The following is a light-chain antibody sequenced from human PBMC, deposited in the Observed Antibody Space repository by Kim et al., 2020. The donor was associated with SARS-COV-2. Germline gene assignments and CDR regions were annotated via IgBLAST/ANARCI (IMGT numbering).Light chain of an antibody. Sequence: GHSVTISCTGTSSAVGVYNYVSWYQQHPGKAPKLMIYEVSKRPSGVPDRFSGSKSGNTASLTVSGLQAEDEADYYCSSYAGSNNYVFGTGTKVTVL. V-gene: IGLV2-8*01. CDR1: SSAVGVYNY. CDR3: SSYAGSNNYV. J-gene: IGLJ1*01. CDR2: EVS.